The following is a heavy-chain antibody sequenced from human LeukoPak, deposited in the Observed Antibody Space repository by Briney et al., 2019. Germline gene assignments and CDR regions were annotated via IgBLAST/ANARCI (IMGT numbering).Heavy chain of an antibody. V-gene: IGHV3-23*01. Sequence: GGSLRPSCAASGFTFRSYAMSWVRKAPGKGLAWVSGISGSGGSTYYAHSVKGRFTISRDNSKNTLYMQMNSLRAEDTAVYYCAKGGDSMTWCFDLWGRGTLVTVSS. CDR2: ISGSGGST. CDR3: AKGGDSMTWCFDL. CDR1: GFTFRSYA. D-gene: IGHD3-22*01. J-gene: IGHJ2*01.